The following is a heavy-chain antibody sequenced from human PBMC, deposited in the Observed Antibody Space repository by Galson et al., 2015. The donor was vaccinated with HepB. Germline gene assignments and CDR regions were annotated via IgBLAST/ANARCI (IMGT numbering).Heavy chain of an antibody. CDR1: GGTFSSYA. CDR2: IIPIFGTA. CDR3: ARGLDYRFYYYMDV. J-gene: IGHJ6*03. D-gene: IGHD3/OR15-3a*01. V-gene: IGHV1-69*06. Sequence: SVKVSCKASGGTFSSYAISWVRQAPGQGLEWMGGIIPIFGTANYAQKFQGRVTITADKSTSTAYMELSSLRSEDTAVYYCARGLDYRFYYYMDVWGKGTTVTVSS.